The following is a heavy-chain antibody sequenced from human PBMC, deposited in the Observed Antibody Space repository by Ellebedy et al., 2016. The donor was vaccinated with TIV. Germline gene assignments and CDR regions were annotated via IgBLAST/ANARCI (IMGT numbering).Heavy chain of an antibody. Sequence: GESLKISCAASGFTFNNYGLHWVRQTPGQGLEWVAVIWYDGNKKYYSDSVKGRFTLSRDNAESTLYLQMDSLRVEDTAVYYCAKDGGFDSSYYFDYWGQGTPVTVSS. J-gene: IGHJ4*02. CDR1: GFTFNNYG. D-gene: IGHD3-9*01. CDR2: IWYDGNKK. CDR3: AKDGGFDSSYYFDY. V-gene: IGHV3-33*06.